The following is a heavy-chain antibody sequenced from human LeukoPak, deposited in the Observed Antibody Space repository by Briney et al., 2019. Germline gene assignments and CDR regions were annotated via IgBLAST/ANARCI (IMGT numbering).Heavy chain of an antibody. D-gene: IGHD4-17*01. J-gene: IGHJ4*02. CDR1: GFTFSKYA. CDR2: ISPSDGNT. V-gene: IGHV3-23*01. Sequence: GGSLRLSCAASGFTFSKYAMSWVRRAPGKGLEWVSAISPSDGNTFYADSVKGRFTISRDNSKNTLSLQMNSLRAEDTALYYCAKDSSVPYGITEWGQGTLVTVSS. CDR3: AKDSSVPYGITE.